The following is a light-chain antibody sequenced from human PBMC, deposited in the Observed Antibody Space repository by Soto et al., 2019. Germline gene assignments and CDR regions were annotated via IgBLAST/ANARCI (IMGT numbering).Light chain of an antibody. V-gene: IGKV2-30*01. CDR2: KAF. Sequence: DVVMTQSPLSLPVTLGQPASISCRSSQSIVYSDGNAYLSWFQQRPGQSPRRLIYKAFNRDSGVPDGCSGTGSCTDFTLKISMVEAEDVGVYYCLQGTLWPPGTVGQVIKLEIK. CDR1: QSIVYSDGNAY. J-gene: IGKJ2*01. CDR3: LQGTLWPPGT.